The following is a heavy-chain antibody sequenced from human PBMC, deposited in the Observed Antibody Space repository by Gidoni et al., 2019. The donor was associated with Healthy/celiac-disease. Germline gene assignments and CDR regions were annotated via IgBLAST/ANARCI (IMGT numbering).Heavy chain of an antibody. D-gene: IGHD6-19*01. J-gene: IGHJ5*02. V-gene: IGHV3-11*01. Sequence: QVQLVESGGGLVKPGGSLRLSCAAAGFTFSDYYLSWVRPAPGKGLEWVSYISSSGSTIYYADSVKGRLTISRDNAKNSLYLQMSSLRAEDTAVYYCARDVIGVAGRGSWFDPWGQGTLVTVSS. CDR3: ARDVIGVAGRGSWFDP. CDR1: GFTFSDYY. CDR2: ISSSGSTI.